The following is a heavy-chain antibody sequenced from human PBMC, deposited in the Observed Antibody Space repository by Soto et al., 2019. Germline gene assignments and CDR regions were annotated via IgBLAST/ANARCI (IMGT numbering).Heavy chain of an antibody. CDR3: ARHDPVPKLQHGMGV. V-gene: IGHV3-53*01. D-gene: IGHD6-13*01. Sequence: GGSLRLSCVASGFTISNYWMHWVRQAPGKGLEGVSVIYSGGYTAYGDSVKGRFTISRDNSKNTLYLQMNSLRADDTAVYYCARHDPVPKLQHGMGVWGQGATVTVS. CDR1: GFTISNYW. J-gene: IGHJ6*02. CDR2: IYSGGYT.